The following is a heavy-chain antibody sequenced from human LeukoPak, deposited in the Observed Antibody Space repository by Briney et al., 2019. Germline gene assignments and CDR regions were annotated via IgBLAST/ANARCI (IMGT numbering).Heavy chain of an antibody. J-gene: IGHJ4*02. Sequence: QPGGSLRLSCAASGFIFSSYAMSWVRQAPGKGLEWVSTISGSGGSTYYADSVKGRFTISRDNSKNTLYLQMNSLRAEDTAVYYCARRRDYYDSSGVDYWGQGTLVTVSP. CDR1: GFIFSSYA. V-gene: IGHV3-23*01. D-gene: IGHD3-22*01. CDR2: ISGSGGST. CDR3: ARRRDYYDSSGVDY.